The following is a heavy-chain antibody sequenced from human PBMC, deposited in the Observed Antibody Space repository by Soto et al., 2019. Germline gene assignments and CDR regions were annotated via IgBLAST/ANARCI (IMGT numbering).Heavy chain of an antibody. Sequence: SQMLSLTCSVADGSISSYYWGWIRQHPGKGLEWIGSIYYSGSTYYNPSLKSRVTISVDTSKNQFSLKLSSVTAADTAVYYCARPHYYDSSGYYYSWFDPWGQGTLVTVSS. D-gene: IGHD3-22*01. CDR2: IYYSGST. CDR3: ARPHYYDSSGYYYSWFDP. J-gene: IGHJ5*02. CDR1: DGSISSYY. V-gene: IGHV4-39*01.